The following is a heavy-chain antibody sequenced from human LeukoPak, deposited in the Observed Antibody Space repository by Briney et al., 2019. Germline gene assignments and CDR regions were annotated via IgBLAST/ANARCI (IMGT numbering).Heavy chain of an antibody. CDR1: GGSIGHFH. D-gene: IGHD4-17*01. V-gene: IGHV4-59*12. CDR2: DSGRT. J-gene: IGHJ6*04. Sequence: PSETLSLTCTVSGGSIGHFHWSWIRQPPGKGLEWIGSDSGRTNYNPSLKSRVTISVDTSKNQFSLKVNYVTAADTAVYFCARCMSELDYGDYAYYYHMDVWGKGTTVTVSS. CDR3: ARCMSELDYGDYAYYYHMDV.